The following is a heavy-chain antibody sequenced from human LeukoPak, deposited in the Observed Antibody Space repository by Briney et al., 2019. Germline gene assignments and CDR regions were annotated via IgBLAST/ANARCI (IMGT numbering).Heavy chain of an antibody. J-gene: IGHJ4*02. Sequence: PGGSLRLSCAASGLTVSSNYMIWVRQAPGKGLEGVSIIYSGGSTYYADPVKGRFTISRDNSKNTLYLQMNSLRAEDTAVYYCAREQHITIFGVVITTFDYWGQGTPVTVSS. V-gene: IGHV3-66*01. CDR3: AREQHITIFGVVITTFDY. CDR1: GLTVSSNY. CDR2: IYSGGST. D-gene: IGHD3-3*01.